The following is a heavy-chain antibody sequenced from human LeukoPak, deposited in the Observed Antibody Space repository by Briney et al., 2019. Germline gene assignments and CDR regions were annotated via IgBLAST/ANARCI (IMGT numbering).Heavy chain of an antibody. Sequence: ASVKVSCKASGYTFTSYDTNWVRQATGQGLEWMGWMNPNSGNTGYVQKFQGRVTITRNTSISTAYMELSSLRSEDTAVYYCARVGSSSGWYYYYMDVWGKGTTVTVSS. CDR1: GYTFTSYD. J-gene: IGHJ6*03. CDR2: MNPNSGNT. CDR3: ARVGSSSGWYYYYMDV. D-gene: IGHD6-19*01. V-gene: IGHV1-8*03.